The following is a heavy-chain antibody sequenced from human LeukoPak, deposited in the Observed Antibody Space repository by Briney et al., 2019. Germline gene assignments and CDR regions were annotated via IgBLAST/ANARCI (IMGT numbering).Heavy chain of an antibody. D-gene: IGHD2-2*01. CDR3: ASKGYCSSTSCSPEDYYYYMDV. CDR1: GFTFSNYW. V-gene: IGHV3-7*01. CDR2: IKQDGSEK. Sequence: PGGSLRLSCAASGFTFSNYWMSWVRRAPGKGLEWVANIKQDGSEKYYVDSVKGRFTISRDNAKNSLYLQMSSLRAEDTAVYYCASKGYCSSTSCSPEDYYYYMDVWGKGTTVTVSS. J-gene: IGHJ6*03.